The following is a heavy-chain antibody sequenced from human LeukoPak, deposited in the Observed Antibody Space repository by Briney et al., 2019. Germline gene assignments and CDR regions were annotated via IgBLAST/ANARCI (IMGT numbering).Heavy chain of an antibody. CDR1: GFTFSSYS. Sequence: GGSLRLSCAASGFTFSSYSMNWVRQAPGKRLEWVSSISSSSSYIHYTDSVKGRFTISRDNAKNSLYLQMSSLRAEDTAVYYCARDGGSSWYFDYWGQGTLVTVSS. CDR3: ARDGGSSWYFDY. J-gene: IGHJ4*02. D-gene: IGHD6-13*01. CDR2: ISSSSSYI. V-gene: IGHV3-21*01.